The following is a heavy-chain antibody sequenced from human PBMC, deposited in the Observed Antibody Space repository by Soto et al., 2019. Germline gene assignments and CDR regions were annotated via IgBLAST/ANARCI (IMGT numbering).Heavy chain of an antibody. CDR3: AKDSTVTTSLYFYYYGFDV. Sequence: GGSLRLSCAASGFTFSNYAMSWVRQAPGKGLEWVSAISGSGESTFYGDSVKGRFTVSRDNSNSTLYLQMDSLRGEDTAVYYCAKDSTVTTSLYFYYYGFDVWGQGTTVTVSS. V-gene: IGHV3-23*01. J-gene: IGHJ6*01. CDR1: GFTFSNYA. D-gene: IGHD4-17*01. CDR2: ISGSGEST.